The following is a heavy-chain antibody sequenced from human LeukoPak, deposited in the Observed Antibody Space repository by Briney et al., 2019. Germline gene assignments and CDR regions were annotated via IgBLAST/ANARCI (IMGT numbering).Heavy chain of an antibody. CDR1: GFTFSNFA. D-gene: IGHD3-10*02. CDR3: AELGITMIGGV. V-gene: IGHV3-23*01. Sequence: GGSLRLSCAASGFTFSNFAMSWVRQAPGKGLEWVSSISGSGGSTYYADSVKGRFTISRDNSKNTLYLQMNSLRAEDTAVYYCAELGITMIGGVWGKGTTVTISS. J-gene: IGHJ6*04. CDR2: ISGSGGST.